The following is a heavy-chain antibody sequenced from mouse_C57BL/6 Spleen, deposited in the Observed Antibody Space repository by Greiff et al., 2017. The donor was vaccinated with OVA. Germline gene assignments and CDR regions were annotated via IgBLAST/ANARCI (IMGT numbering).Heavy chain of an antibody. V-gene: IGHV3-6*01. CDR2: ISYDGSN. CDR3: ARGGTWWYFDV. J-gene: IGHJ1*03. D-gene: IGHD3-3*01. Sequence: EVKLVESGPGLVKPSQSLSLTCSVTGYSITSGYYWNWIRQFPGNKLEWMGYISYDGSNIYNPSLKNRISITRDTSKNQLFLKLNSVTTEDTATYYCARGGTWWYFDVWGTGTTVTVSS. CDR1: GYSITSGYY.